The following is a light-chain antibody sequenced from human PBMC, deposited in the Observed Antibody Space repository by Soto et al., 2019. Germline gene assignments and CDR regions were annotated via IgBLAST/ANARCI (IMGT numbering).Light chain of an antibody. Sequence: QSALTQPASVSGSPGQSITIYFSGTSSDVGGYDYVSWYQQRPGRAPQLVIYDVYNRPSGVSNRFSGSKSGNTASLTISGLQAEDEADYYCKSYTSRSTPWVFGGGTQLTVL. CDR1: SSDVGGYDY. V-gene: IGLV2-14*01. CDR3: KSYTSRSTPWV. J-gene: IGLJ3*02. CDR2: DVY.